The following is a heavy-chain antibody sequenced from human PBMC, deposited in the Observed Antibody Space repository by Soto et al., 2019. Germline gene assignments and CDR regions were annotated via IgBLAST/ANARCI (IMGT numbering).Heavy chain of an antibody. V-gene: IGHV6-1*01. CDR3: ASWYFDR. CDR1: GDSVSNTSGV. Sequence: QVQLQQSGSGLMKPSQTLSLTCAISGDSVSNTSGVWHWIRQSPSRGLEWLGRTYYRSKWYNQYALFVQGRMTINPDTSKNQFSLQLNSVIPEDTAVYYCASWYFDRWGQGTLVTVSS. J-gene: IGHJ4*02. CDR2: TYYRSKWYN.